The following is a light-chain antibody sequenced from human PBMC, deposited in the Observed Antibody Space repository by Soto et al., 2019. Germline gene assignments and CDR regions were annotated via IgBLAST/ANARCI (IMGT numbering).Light chain of an antibody. Sequence: DVVMTQSPPSLPVTLGQPASISCRSSQSVVYRDGNAYLNWVQQRPGQSPRRLIYTVSNRDSGVADRFSGGGSGTDFTLTLSRVEAADVGISYYMQGTCCPPTFGQLTNVDI. J-gene: IGKJ1*01. CDR1: QSVVYRDGNAY. CDR2: TVS. CDR3: MQGTCCPPT. V-gene: IGKV2-30*01.